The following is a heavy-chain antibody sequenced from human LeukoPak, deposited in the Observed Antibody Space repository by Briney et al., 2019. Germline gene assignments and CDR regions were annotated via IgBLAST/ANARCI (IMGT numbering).Heavy chain of an antibody. CDR3: AREGVTIRDAFDI. Sequence: GGSLRLSCAASGFTFSIYNMNWVRQAPGKGLEWVSSISISSSNIYYADSVKGRFTISRDNAKNSLYLQMNSLRAEDTAVYYCAREGVTIRDAFDIWGQGTMVTVSS. J-gene: IGHJ3*02. V-gene: IGHV3-21*01. CDR2: ISISSSNI. D-gene: IGHD5-24*01. CDR1: GFTFSIYN.